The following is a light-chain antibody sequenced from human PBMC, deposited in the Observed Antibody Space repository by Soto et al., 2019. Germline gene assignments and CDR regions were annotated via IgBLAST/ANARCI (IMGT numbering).Light chain of an antibody. Sequence: DIPLTQSPIFLSASVGDRVTISCRASQAIFNYLAWYLQKPGKAPNLLIFGASTLQSGVPSRFSGSGSGTEFTLTISSLQPEDFATYYCQQLNSHPRTFGQGTKLEIK. V-gene: IGKV1-9*01. CDR1: QAIFNY. CDR3: QQLNSHPRT. J-gene: IGKJ2*01. CDR2: GAS.